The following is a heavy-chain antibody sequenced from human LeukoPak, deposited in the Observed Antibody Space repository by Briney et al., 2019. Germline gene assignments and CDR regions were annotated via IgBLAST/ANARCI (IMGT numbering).Heavy chain of an antibody. CDR1: GFTLSSYW. CDR2: INNDGSAT. D-gene: IGHD5-24*01. Sequence: TGGSLRLSCAASGFTLSSYWMLWVRQVPGKGLVWVSRINNDGSATSYADSVMGRFTISRDNAKNTLYLQMSSLRVEDTANCARDADGHGPLIDYWGQGSLVTVSS. CDR3: ARDADGHGPLIDY. V-gene: IGHV3-74*01. J-gene: IGHJ4*02.